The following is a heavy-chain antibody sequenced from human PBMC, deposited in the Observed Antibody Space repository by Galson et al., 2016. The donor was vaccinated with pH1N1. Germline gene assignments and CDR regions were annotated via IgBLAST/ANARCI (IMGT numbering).Heavy chain of an antibody. CDR3: ARKSARPYENWFDP. D-gene: IGHD6-6*01. Sequence: PALVKPTQTLTLTCTFSGFSLSTSGMRVSWIRQPPGKALEWLARIDWGDDKFYNTSLKTRLTISKDTSKNQVVLTMTNMDPVDTATYYCARKSARPYENWFDPWGQGTLVTVSA. J-gene: IGHJ5*02. V-gene: IGHV2-70*04. CDR1: GFSLSTSGMR. CDR2: IDWGDDK.